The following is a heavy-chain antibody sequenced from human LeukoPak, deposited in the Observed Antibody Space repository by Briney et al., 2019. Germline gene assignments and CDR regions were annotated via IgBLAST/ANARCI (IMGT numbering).Heavy chain of an antibody. J-gene: IGHJ3*02. CDR3: ARWAYSNDALDI. CDR2: ISFEESSY. Sequence: GGSLRLSCVASGFTFNKFIMHWVRQAPGKGLEWVAVISFEESSYHYADSVRGRFTISRDKSKNTLYLQMNSLRVEDTAVYYCARWAYSNDALDIWGQGTMVTVSS. CDR1: GFTFNKFI. D-gene: IGHD3-16*01. V-gene: IGHV3-30*04.